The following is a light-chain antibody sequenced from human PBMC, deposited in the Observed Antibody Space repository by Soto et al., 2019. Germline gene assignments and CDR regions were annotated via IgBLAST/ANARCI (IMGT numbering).Light chain of an antibody. CDR1: QTVSSSY. J-gene: IGKJ1*01. CDR3: QQYDNWPPWT. CDR2: GAS. Sequence: EVVLTQSPGTLSLSPGERATLSCRASQTVSSSYLAWYQQKRGQAPRLLIYGASTRATGIPARFSGSGSGTEFTLTIGSLLSEDFAVYYCQQYDNWPPWTFGQGTKVDNK. V-gene: IGKV3-15*01.